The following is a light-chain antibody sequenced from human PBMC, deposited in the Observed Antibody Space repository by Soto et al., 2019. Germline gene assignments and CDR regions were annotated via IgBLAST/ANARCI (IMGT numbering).Light chain of an antibody. J-gene: IGKJ1*01. CDR2: GAS. V-gene: IGKV3-20*01. CDR3: QQYGSSGT. CDR1: QSVSNNY. Sequence: EIVMTQSPATLSVVPGERATLSCRASQSVSNNYLAWYQQKPGQAPRLLIYGASNRATGIPDRFSGSGSGTDFTLTISRLEPEDFAVYYCQQYGSSGTFGQGTKVDIK.